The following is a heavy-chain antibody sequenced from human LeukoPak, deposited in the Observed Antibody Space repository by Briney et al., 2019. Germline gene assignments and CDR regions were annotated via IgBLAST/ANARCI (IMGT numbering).Heavy chain of an antibody. D-gene: IGHD2-2*01. Sequence: SVKVSCKASGGTFCSYAISWVRQAPGQGLEWMGGIISIFGTANYAQKFQGRVTITADESTSTVYMELSSLRSEDTAVYYCARNYCSSTSCPGPDYYYYMDVWGKGTTVTVSS. V-gene: IGHV1-69*01. CDR2: IISIFGTA. CDR1: GGTFCSYA. CDR3: ARNYCSSTSCPGPDYYYYMDV. J-gene: IGHJ6*03.